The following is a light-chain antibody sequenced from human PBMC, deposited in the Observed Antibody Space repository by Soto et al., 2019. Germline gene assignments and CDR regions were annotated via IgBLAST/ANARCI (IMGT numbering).Light chain of an antibody. CDR1: QSVYSNY. CDR3: QQYGSSLLT. J-gene: IGKJ3*01. CDR2: AAS. V-gene: IGKV3-20*01. Sequence: EIVLTQSPGILSLSPGEQATLSCRASQSVYSNYLAWYQQKPGQAPRLLIYAASSRATGVPDRFSGSGSGTDFTLTINRLGPEDFAVYFCQQYGSSLLTFGPGTKVDI.